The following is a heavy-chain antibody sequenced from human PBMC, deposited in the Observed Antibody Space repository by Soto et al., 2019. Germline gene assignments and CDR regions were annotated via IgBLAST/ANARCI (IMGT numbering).Heavy chain of an antibody. Sequence: QITLKESGPTLVKPTQTLTLTCTVSGFSLSTRGVGVGWIRQSPGKALEWLAVIYWDDDKRYSPSLKSRLTISKDTSKHQVVLTMTNMDPVDTAPYYCAPRSNPPYSGYDWGAAGSFDYWGQGTLVTVSS. J-gene: IGHJ4*02. CDR2: IYWDDDK. D-gene: IGHD5-12*01. CDR1: GFSLSTRGVG. V-gene: IGHV2-5*02. CDR3: APRSNPPYSGYDWGAAGSFDY.